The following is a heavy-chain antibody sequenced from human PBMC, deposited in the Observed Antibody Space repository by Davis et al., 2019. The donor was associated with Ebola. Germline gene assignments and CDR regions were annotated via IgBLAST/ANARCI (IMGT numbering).Heavy chain of an antibody. CDR1: GFTFGDYA. CDR2: IRSKRYDGTT. J-gene: IGHJ6*02. Sequence: PGGSLRLSCTTSGFTFGDYAMTWVRQAPGKGLEWVGFIRSKRYDGTTQYAASVKGRFTISRDDSKSIAYLQINSLKTEDTAVYYCTRDRIDYGDYVMDVWGQGTTVTVSS. D-gene: IGHD4-17*01. CDR3: TRDRIDYGDYVMDV. V-gene: IGHV3-49*04.